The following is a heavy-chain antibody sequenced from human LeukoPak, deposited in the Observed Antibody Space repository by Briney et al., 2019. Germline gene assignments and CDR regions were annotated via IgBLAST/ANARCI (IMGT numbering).Heavy chain of an antibody. D-gene: IGHD6-19*01. CDR3: AKEQAVAGTLYYFDY. Sequence: PGGSLRLSCTASGFTFSSYAMSWVRQPPGKGLEWVSAISGSGGSTYYADSAKGRFTISRDNSKNTLYLQMNSLGAEDTAVYYCAKEQAVAGTLYYFDYWGRGILVTVSS. CDR1: GFTFSSYA. V-gene: IGHV3-23*01. J-gene: IGHJ4*02. CDR2: ISGSGGST.